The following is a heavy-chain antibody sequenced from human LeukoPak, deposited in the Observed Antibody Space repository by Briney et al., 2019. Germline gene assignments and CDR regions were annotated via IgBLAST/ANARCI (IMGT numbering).Heavy chain of an antibody. CDR1: GFTFSNYA. CDR3: ARFLHYYDSSGYYLDY. Sequence: GGSLRLSCAASGFTFSNYAIHWVRQAQGKGLEYVSAISSNGGSTYYANSVKGRFTISRDNSKNTLYLQMGSLRAEDMAVYYCARFLHYYDSSGYYLDYWGQGTLVTVSS. J-gene: IGHJ4*02. CDR2: ISSNGGST. V-gene: IGHV3-64*01. D-gene: IGHD3-22*01.